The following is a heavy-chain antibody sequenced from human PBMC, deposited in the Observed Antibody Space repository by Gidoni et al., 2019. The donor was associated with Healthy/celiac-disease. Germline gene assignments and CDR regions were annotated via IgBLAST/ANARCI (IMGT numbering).Heavy chain of an antibody. J-gene: IGHJ6*03. CDR1: GGSISSSNW. CDR3: ARYGVCSSTSCPRPPWYYYYMDV. V-gene: IGHV4-4*02. D-gene: IGHD2-2*01. CDR2: IYHSGST. Sequence: GTLSLTCAVSGGSISSSNWWSWVRQPPGKGLEWIGEIYHSGSTNYNPSLKSRVTISVDKSKNQFSLKLSSVTAADTAVYYCARYGVCSSTSCPRPPWYYYYMDVWGKGTTVTVSS.